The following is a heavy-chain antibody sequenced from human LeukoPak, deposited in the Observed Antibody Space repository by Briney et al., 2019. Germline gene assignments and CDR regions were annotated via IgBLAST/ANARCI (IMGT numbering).Heavy chain of an antibody. D-gene: IGHD3-10*01. V-gene: IGHV4-59*06. CDR2: IYYSGTT. CDR1: GGSISSYY. Sequence: PSETLSLTCTVSGGSISSYYWTWIRQHPGKGLEWIGYIYYSGTTYYNPSLKSRVSISIDTSKNQFALKLSSVTAADTAVYYCARDQGGVVRGVIDWFDPWGQGALVTVSS. J-gene: IGHJ5*02. CDR3: ARDQGGVVRGVIDWFDP.